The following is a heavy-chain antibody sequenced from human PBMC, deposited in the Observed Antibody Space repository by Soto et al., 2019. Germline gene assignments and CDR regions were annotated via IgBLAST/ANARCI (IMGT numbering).Heavy chain of an antibody. CDR2: IYSGGGT. D-gene: IGHD2-2*01. CDR3: ARDIACCSSRCQGDTFDI. V-gene: IGHV3-53*01. CDR1: GFSVTNNY. J-gene: IGHJ3*02. Sequence: LRLSFEASGFSVTNNYMYWVRQAPGKGLEWVSLIYSGGGTHYADFVNGRFIISRDNSKNTLHLQMDKLRAEDTAIYYCARDIACCSSRCQGDTFDISGRTILVSVS.